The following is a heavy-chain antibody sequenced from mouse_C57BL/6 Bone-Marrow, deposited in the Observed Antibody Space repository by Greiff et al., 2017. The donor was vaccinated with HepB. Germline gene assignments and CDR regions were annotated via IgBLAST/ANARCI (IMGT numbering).Heavy chain of an antibody. CDR3: ARRISRDAMDY. V-gene: IGHV1-55*01. CDR2: IYPGSGSI. Sequence: VKLQQPGAELVKPGASVKMSCKASGYTFTSYWITWVKQRPGQGLEWIGDIYPGSGSINYNEKFKSKATLTVDTSSSTAYMQLSSLTSEDSAVYYGARRISRDAMDYWGQGTSVTVSS. J-gene: IGHJ4*01. CDR1: GYTFTSYW.